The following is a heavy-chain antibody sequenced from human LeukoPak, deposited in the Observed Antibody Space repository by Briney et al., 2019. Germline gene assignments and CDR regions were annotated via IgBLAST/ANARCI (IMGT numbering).Heavy chain of an antibody. J-gene: IGHJ2*01. CDR1: GFTFDDYV. Sequence: PGGSLRLSCVASGFTFDDYVMSCPGKGLGWVSGINWNGGSTAFADSVKGRFTISRDNAKNSLYLQMNSLRAEDTAVYHCARYDFILISYFDLWGRGTLVTVSS. CDR2: INWNGGST. D-gene: IGHD3-3*01. V-gene: IGHV3-20*01. CDR3: ARYDFILISYFDL.